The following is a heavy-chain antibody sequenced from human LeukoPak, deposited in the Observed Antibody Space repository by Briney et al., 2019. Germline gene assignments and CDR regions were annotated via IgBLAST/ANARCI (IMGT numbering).Heavy chain of an antibody. V-gene: IGHV4-39*01. D-gene: IGHD6-19*01. CDR2: IYYSGST. CDR1: GGSISSSSYY. Sequence: SETLSLTCTVSGGSISSSSYYWGWIRQPPGKGLEWIGSIYYSGSTYYNPSLKSRVTISVDTPKNQFSLKLSSVTAADTAVYYCARRHSSGWYSWGNNWFDPWGQGTLVTVSS. CDR3: ARRHSSGWYSWGNNWFDP. J-gene: IGHJ5*02.